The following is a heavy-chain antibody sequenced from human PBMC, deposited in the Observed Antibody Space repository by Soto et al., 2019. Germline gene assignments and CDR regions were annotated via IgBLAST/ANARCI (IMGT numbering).Heavy chain of an antibody. V-gene: IGHV4-59*01. CDR2: MYNTGST. CDR3: ARDLWGYCGADCYPLDV. Sequence: SETLSLTCTVSGGSISRYYWSWIRQPPGKGLEWIGYMYNTGSTIYNPSLKSRVTISVDTSKSQFSLKLNSVTAADTAVYYCARDLWGYCGADCYPLDVWGQGTTVTVS. D-gene: IGHD2-21*02. CDR1: GGSISRYY. J-gene: IGHJ6*02.